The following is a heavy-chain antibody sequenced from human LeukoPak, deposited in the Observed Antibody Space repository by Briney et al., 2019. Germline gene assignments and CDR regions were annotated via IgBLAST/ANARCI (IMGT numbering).Heavy chain of an antibody. Sequence: ASVKVSCKASGYIFTNYGISWVRQAPGQGLEWMGWISAYNGNTKYAQKFQGRVTMTTDIPTTTAYMELRSLRSDDTAIYYCVXDXXXXITCYSLDPWGQGTLVTVSS. V-gene: IGHV1-18*01. CDR2: ISAYNGNT. D-gene: IGHD2-21*02. J-gene: IGHJ5*02. CDR1: GYIFTNYG. CDR3: VXDXXXXITCYSLDP.